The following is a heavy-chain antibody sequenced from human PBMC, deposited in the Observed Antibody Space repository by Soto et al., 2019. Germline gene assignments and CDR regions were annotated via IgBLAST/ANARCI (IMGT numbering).Heavy chain of an antibody. Sequence: HVQLVQSGAEVKKPGSSVKVSCKASGGTFSSYGVSWVRQAPGQGPEWMGRIIPVFGIEHYAQKSQGRVTVTADESTSTAYMELSGLTSEDTAVYYCARGLSYYDSSGYSDAFDIWGQGTLVTVSS. CDR2: IIPVFGIE. CDR3: ARGLSYYDSSGYSDAFDI. CDR1: GGTFSSYG. V-gene: IGHV1-69*01. D-gene: IGHD3-22*01. J-gene: IGHJ3*02.